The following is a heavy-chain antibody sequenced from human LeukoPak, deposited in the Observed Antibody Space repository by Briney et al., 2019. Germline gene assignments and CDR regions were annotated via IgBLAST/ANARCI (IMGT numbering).Heavy chain of an antibody. Sequence: SETLSLTCTVSGGSISSYYWSWIRQPPGKGLEWIGYIYYSGSTNYNPSLKSRVTISVDTSKNQFSLKLSSVTAADTAVYYCARETDILTGPDAFDIWGQGTMVSVSS. J-gene: IGHJ3*02. CDR3: ARETDILTGPDAFDI. CDR2: IYYSGST. D-gene: IGHD3-9*01. V-gene: IGHV4-59*01. CDR1: GGSISSYY.